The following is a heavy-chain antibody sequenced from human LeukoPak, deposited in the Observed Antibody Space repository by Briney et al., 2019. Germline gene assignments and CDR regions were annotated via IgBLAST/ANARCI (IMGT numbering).Heavy chain of an antibody. Sequence: PGGALRLSSAASAFTFSSYGMHWVRRAPGKGREGLAGISYHGSNKYYADSVKDRFTISRDNSKTTLYLQMNSLRAEDTAVYYCARSAKYCSGGSCYPEGYHYYGMDVWGQGTTVTVSS. CDR2: ISYHGSNK. D-gene: IGHD2-15*01. J-gene: IGHJ6*02. CDR1: AFTFSSYG. CDR3: ARSAKYCSGGSCYPEGYHYYGMDV. V-gene: IGHV3-30*03.